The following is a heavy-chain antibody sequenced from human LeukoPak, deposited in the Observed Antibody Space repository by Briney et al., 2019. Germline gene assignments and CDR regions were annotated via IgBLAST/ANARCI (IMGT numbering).Heavy chain of an antibody. J-gene: IGHJ3*02. CDR3: ATTDSSGYYHAGAFGI. CDR1: GYSITSSSW. V-gene: IGHV4-28*01. Sequence: SETLSLTCAVSGYSITSSSWWGWIRQPPGKGLEWIGYIYHSGTTNYNPSLKSRVTISVDTSKNQFSLKLSSVTAADTAVYYCATTDSSGYYHAGAFGIWGQGTMVTVSS. D-gene: IGHD3-22*01. CDR2: IYHSGTT.